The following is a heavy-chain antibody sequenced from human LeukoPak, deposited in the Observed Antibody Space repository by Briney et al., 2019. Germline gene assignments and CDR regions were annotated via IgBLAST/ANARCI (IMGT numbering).Heavy chain of an antibody. D-gene: IGHD1-26*01. V-gene: IGHV1-2*06. Sequence: ASVKVSCKASGYTFTGYYMHWVRRAPGQGLEWMGRINPNSGGTNYAQKFQGRVTMTRDTSISTAYMGLSRLRSDDTAVYYCARVKGAVGATSTVFDYWGQGTLVTVSS. CDR3: ARVKGAVGATSTVFDY. CDR2: INPNSGGT. J-gene: IGHJ4*02. CDR1: GYTFTGYY.